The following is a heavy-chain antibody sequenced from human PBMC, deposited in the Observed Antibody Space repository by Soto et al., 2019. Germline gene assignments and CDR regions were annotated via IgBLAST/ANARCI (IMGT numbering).Heavy chain of an antibody. CDR3: ARHDNDCSSTSCYLSAVAGTGFDY. J-gene: IGHJ4*02. D-gene: IGHD2-2*01. CDR2: IYPGDSDT. CDR1: GYSFTSYW. V-gene: IGHV5-51*01. Sequence: GESLKISCKGSGYSFTSYWIGWVRQMPGKGLEWMGIIYPGDSDTRYSPSFQGQVTISADKSISTAYLQWSSLKASDTAMYYCARHDNDCSSTSCYLSAVAGTGFDYWGQGTLVTVSS.